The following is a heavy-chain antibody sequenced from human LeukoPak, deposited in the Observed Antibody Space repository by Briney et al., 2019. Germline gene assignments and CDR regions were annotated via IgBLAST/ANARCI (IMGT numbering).Heavy chain of an antibody. V-gene: IGHV4-34*01. D-gene: IGHD6-6*01. Sequence: PSETLSLTCAVYGGSFSGYYWSWIRQPPGKGLEWIGEINHSGSTNYNPSLKSRVTISVDTSKNQFSLKLSSVTAADTAVYYCARPAYSSSSLHYWGQGTLVTVSS. CDR1: GGSFSGYY. CDR2: INHSGST. J-gene: IGHJ4*02. CDR3: ARPAYSSSSLHY.